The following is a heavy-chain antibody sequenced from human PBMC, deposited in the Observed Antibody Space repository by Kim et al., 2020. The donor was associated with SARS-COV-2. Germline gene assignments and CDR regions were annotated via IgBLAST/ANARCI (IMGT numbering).Heavy chain of an antibody. D-gene: IGHD2-15*01. CDR2: LNPKSGDT. J-gene: IGHJ4*02. CDR1: GYTFTAYF. V-gene: IGHV1-2*02. CDR3: ARSVASSPHDY. Sequence: ASLKVSCKASGYTFTAYFIHWVRQAPEQGLEWMGWLNPKSGDTTYAQKFEGRVIMTSDTSITTAYMEVSGLRYDDTAVYNCARSVASSPHDYSCAGTLVT.